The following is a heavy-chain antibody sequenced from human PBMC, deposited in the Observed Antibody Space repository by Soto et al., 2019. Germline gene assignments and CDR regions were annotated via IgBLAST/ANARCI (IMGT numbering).Heavy chain of an antibody. CDR2: IWYDGSNK. V-gene: IGHV3-33*01. Sequence: QVQLVESGGGVVQPGRSLRLSCAACGFTFSSYGMHWVRQAPGKGLEWVAVIWYDGSNKYYADSVKGRFTISRDNSKNTLYLQMNSLRAEDTAVYYCARADRSWYSSSCFDYWGQGTLVTVSS. CDR1: GFTFSSYG. J-gene: IGHJ4*02. CDR3: ARADRSWYSSSCFDY. D-gene: IGHD6-13*01.